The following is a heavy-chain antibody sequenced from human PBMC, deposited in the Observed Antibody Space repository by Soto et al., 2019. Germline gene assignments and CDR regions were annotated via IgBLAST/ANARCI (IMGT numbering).Heavy chain of an antibody. CDR3: AHRVSTYSSSFDRARFLFDP. V-gene: IGHV2-5*02. CDR1: GFSLSTSGVG. Sequence: QITLKESGPTLVKPTQTLTLTCTFSGFSLSTSGVGVGWIRQPPGKALEWLALIYWDDDKRYSPSLKSRLTITKDTSXXQXVXXMTNMDPVDTATYYCAHRVSTYSSSFDRARFLFDPWGQGTLVTVSS. CDR2: IYWDDDK. J-gene: IGHJ5*02. D-gene: IGHD6-13*01.